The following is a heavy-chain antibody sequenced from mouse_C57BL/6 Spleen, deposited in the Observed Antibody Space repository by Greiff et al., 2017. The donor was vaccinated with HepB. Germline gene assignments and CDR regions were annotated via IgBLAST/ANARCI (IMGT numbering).Heavy chain of an antibody. Sequence: VKLMESGPELVKPGASVKLSCKASGYTFTSYDINWVKQRPGQGLEWIGWIYPRDGSTKYNEKFKGKATLTVDTSSSTAYMELHSLTSEDSAVYFCAPYGNSDYYAMDYWGQGTSVTVSS. CDR3: APYGNSDYYAMDY. CDR2: IYPRDGST. V-gene: IGHV1-85*01. CDR1: GYTFTSYD. J-gene: IGHJ4*01. D-gene: IGHD2-1*01.